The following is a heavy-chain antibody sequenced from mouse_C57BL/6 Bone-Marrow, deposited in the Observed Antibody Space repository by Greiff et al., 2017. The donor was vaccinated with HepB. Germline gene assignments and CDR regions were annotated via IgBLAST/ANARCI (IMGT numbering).Heavy chain of an antibody. CDR3: ARGRSLDPAY. D-gene: IGHD2-10*02. CDR1: GYSITSGYY. V-gene: IGHV3-6*01. Sequence: ESGPGLVKPSQSLSLTCSVTGYSITSGYYWNWIRQFPGNKLEWMGYISYDGSNNYNPSLKNRISITRDTYKNQFFLKLNSVTTEDTATYDCARGRSLDPAYWGQGTLVTVSA. J-gene: IGHJ3*01. CDR2: ISYDGSN.